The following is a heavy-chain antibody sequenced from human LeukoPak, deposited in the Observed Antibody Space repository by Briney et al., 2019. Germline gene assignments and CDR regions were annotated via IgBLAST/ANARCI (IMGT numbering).Heavy chain of an antibody. CDR1: GGSISSYY. CDR2: IYTSGST. CDR3: ARDWGGRYDSSGYYYPSLWFDY. D-gene: IGHD3-22*01. V-gene: IGHV4-4*07. J-gene: IGHJ4*02. Sequence: SETLSLTCTVSGGSISSYYWSWIRQPAGKGLEWIGRIYTSGSTNYNPSLKSRVTMSVDTSKNQFSLKLSSVTAADTAVYYCARDWGGRYDSSGYYYPSLWFDYWGQGTLVTVSS.